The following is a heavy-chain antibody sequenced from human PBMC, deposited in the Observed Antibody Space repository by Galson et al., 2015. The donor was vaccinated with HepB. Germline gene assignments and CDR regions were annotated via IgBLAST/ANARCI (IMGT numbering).Heavy chain of an antibody. CDR2: ISGSGGST. Sequence: SLRLSCAASGFTFSSYAMTWVRQAPGKGLEWVSAISGSGGSTYYADSVKGRFTMSRDNSKNTLSLQMNSLRAEDTAVYYCAKASRSSWSNIDYWGQGTLVTVSS. V-gene: IGHV3-23*01. J-gene: IGHJ4*02. CDR3: AKASRSSWSNIDY. CDR1: GFTFSSYA. D-gene: IGHD6-13*01.